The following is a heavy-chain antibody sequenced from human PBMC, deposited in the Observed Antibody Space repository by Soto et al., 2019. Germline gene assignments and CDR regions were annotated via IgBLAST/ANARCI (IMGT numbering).Heavy chain of an antibody. CDR2: ISYDGSKK. CDR1: GVTFSSYG. Sequence: GGSLRLSCAASGVTFSSYGMHWVRQAPGKGLEWVAVISYDGSKKYYADSVKGRFTISRDNSKNTLYLQMNSLRAEDTAVYYCEKGREQWLVPVDYWGQGTLVTVSS. D-gene: IGHD6-19*01. V-gene: IGHV3-30*18. J-gene: IGHJ4*02. CDR3: EKGREQWLVPVDY.